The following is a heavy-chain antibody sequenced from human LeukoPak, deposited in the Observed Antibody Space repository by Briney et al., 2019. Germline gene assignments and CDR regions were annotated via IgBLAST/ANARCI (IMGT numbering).Heavy chain of an antibody. CDR2: ISVYNGNT. V-gene: IGHV1-18*01. CDR3: ARAKHYSDSSTNFDY. J-gene: IGHJ4*02. CDR1: GYTFTSYG. Sequence: ASVKVSCKASGYTFTSYGISWVRQAPGQGREWMGWISVYNGNTNYAQKLQGRVTMTTDTSTSTAYMELRSLRSDDTAVYYCARAKHYSDSSTNFDYWGRGTPVTVSS. D-gene: IGHD3-22*01.